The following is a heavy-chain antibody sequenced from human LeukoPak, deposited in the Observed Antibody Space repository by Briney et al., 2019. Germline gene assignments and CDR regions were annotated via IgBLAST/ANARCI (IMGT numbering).Heavy chain of an antibody. CDR1: GFTFSDYY. V-gene: IGHV3-11*04. CDR2: IKGIGPTT. D-gene: IGHD5-18*01. CDR3: ARGKIELWSSDAFHI. Sequence: GGSLRLSCAASGFTFSDYYMSWIRQAPGKGLEWVSTIKGIGPTTYYADSLKGRFTISRDNSKNTLYLHMNSLIVEDTAVYYCARGKIELWSSDAFHIWGQGTLVTVSS. J-gene: IGHJ3*02.